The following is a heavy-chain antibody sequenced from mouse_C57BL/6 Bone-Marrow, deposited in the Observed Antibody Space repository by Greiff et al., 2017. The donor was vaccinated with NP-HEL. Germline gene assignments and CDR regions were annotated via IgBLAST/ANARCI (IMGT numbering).Heavy chain of an antibody. CDR3: ARSKLTGNAMDY. V-gene: IGHV1-81*01. J-gene: IGHJ4*01. CDR1: GYTFTSYG. D-gene: IGHD4-1*01. Sequence: VKLVESGAELARPGASVKLSCKASGYTFTSYGISWVKQRTGQGLEWIGEIYPRSGNTYYNEKFKGKATLTADKSSSTAYMELRSLTSEDSAVYFCARSKLTGNAMDYWGQGTSVTVSS. CDR2: IYPRSGNT.